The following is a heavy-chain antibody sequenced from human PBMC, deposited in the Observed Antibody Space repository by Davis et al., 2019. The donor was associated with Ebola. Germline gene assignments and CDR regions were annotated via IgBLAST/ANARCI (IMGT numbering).Heavy chain of an antibody. CDR3: VRDAGSGYSSDGSIDY. V-gene: IGHV3-30*02. Sequence: PGGSLRLSCAGSGFTFSDYGIHWVRQAPGKGLEWVAFIRSDGTSQKNSDSVKGRFTLSRDNSKNTVYLQMNRLRAGDTALYSCVRDAGSGYSSDGSIDYWGQGTLVTVSS. CDR1: GFTFSDYG. CDR2: IRSDGTSQ. J-gene: IGHJ4*02. D-gene: IGHD5-12*01.